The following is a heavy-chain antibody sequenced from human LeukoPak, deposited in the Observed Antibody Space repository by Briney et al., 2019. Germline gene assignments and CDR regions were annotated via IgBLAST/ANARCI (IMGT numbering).Heavy chain of an antibody. D-gene: IGHD2-2*02. Sequence: ASVKVSCKASGYTFTSYYMHWVRQAPGQGLEWMGIINPSGGSTSYAQKFQGRVTMTRDTSTSTVYMELSSLRSEDTAVYYCARATVVPAAIEDYYYYGMDVWGQGTTVTVSS. CDR2: INPSGGST. V-gene: IGHV1-46*01. CDR3: ARATVVPAAIEDYYYYGMDV. J-gene: IGHJ6*02. CDR1: GYTFTSYY.